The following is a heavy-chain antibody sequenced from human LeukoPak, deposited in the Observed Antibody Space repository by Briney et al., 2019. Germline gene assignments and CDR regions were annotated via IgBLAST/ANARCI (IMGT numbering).Heavy chain of an antibody. CDR3: ARGQKYRSGYTVTELGSGYFDN. CDR1: GYTFTSYY. Sequence: ASVKVSCKASGYTFTSYYMHWVRQAPGQGLEWMGIISPSGGSTSYAQNFQGRVTMTRDMSTSTVYMELSSLRSEDTAVYYCARGQKYRSGYTVTELGSGYFDNWGQGTLVTVSS. CDR2: ISPSGGST. J-gene: IGHJ4*02. D-gene: IGHD5-18*01. V-gene: IGHV1-46*01.